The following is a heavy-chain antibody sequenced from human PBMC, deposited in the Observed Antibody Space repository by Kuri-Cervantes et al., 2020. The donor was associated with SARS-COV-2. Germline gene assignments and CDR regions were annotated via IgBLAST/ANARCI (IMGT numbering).Heavy chain of an antibody. Sequence: GESLKISCAASGFTFEDYAMHWVRQAPGKGLEWVSLISGDGDSTYYADSVKGRFTISRDNSKNSLYLQMNSLRVEDTALYYCAKDRGDFWYYYMDVWGKGTTVTDSS. J-gene: IGHJ6*03. CDR2: ISGDGDST. CDR3: AKDRGDFWYYYMDV. D-gene: IGHD2-21*02. CDR1: GFTFEDYA. V-gene: IGHV3-43D*03.